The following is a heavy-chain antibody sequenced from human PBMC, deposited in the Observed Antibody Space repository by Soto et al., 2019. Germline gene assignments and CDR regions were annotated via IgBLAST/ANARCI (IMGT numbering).Heavy chain of an antibody. D-gene: IGHD6-13*01. CDR3: ASWGGIASPAYDGSLAPYDY. Sequence: SETLSLTCTVSGGSISSSSYYWGWIRQPPGKRLEWIGSIYYSGSTYYNPSLKSRVTISVDTSKNTLFLQVNSLREEDTAVYYCASWGGIASPAYDGSLAPYDYWGQGTLVTVSS. J-gene: IGHJ4*02. CDR2: IYYSGST. V-gene: IGHV4-39*01. CDR1: GGSISSSSYY.